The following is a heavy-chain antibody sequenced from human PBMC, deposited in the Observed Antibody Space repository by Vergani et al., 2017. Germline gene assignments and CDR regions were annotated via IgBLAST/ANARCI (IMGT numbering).Heavy chain of an antibody. Sequence: EVQLVESGGGLVKPGGSLRLSCAASGFTFSSYSMNWVRQAPGKGLEWVSYISSSSSTIYYADSVKGRFTISRDNAKNSLYLQMNSLRAEDTAVYYCARDPEQLERRTFDYWGQGTLVTVSS. V-gene: IGHV3-48*01. J-gene: IGHJ4*02. CDR3: ARDPEQLERRTFDY. CDR1: GFTFSSYS. D-gene: IGHD1-1*01. CDR2: ISSSSSTI.